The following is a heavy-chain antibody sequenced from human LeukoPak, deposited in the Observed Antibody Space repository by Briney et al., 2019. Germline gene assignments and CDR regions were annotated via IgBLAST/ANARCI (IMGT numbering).Heavy chain of an antibody. CDR1: GYTFTSYG. V-gene: IGHV1-18*01. J-gene: IGHJ4*02. Sequence: ASVKVSCKASGYTFTSYGISWVRQAPGQGLEWMGWISAYNGNTNYAQKLQGRVTMTTDTSTSTAYMELRSLRSDDTAVYYCARDPGYCSSTSCSDFDYWGQGTLVTVYS. CDR2: ISAYNGNT. D-gene: IGHD2-2*03. CDR3: ARDPGYCSSTSCSDFDY.